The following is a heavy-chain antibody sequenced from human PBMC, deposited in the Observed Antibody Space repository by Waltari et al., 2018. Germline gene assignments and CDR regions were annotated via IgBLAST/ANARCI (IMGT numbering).Heavy chain of an antibody. CDR1: GFTFSRSW. J-gene: IGHJ4*02. V-gene: IGHV3-7*01. Sequence: EVQLVESGGGLVPPWGSLRLSCAASGFTFSRSWMSWVRQAPGKGRTRVANINQDASVEYELHSGKGRFTSARDNAKHSHYLLITSVGGEETAVYFCAHDYSDSERTYWGQGPLGTVSS. D-gene: IGHD4-4*01. CDR3: AHDYSDSERTY. CDR2: INQDASVE.